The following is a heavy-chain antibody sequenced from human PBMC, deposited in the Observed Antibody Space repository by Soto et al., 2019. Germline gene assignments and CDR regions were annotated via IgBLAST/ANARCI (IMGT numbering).Heavy chain of an antibody. CDR3: AHLAPSDFWSGYRSPPSFDY. CDR1: GFSLSTSGVG. CDR2: IYWDDDK. D-gene: IGHD3-3*01. V-gene: IGHV2-5*02. J-gene: IGHJ4*02. Sequence: QITLKESGPTLVKPTQTLTLTCTFSGFSLSTSGVGVGWIRQPPGKALEWLALIYWDDDKRYSPSLKSRLTITKDTSKNQVVLTMTNMDPVDTATYYCAHLAPSDFWSGYRSPPSFDYWGQGTLVTVSS.